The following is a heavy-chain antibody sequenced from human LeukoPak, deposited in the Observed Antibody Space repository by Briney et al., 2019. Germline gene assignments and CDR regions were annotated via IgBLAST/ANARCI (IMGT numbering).Heavy chain of an antibody. D-gene: IGHD3-22*01. CDR3: AREDYYDSGSNDY. J-gene: IGHJ4*02. Sequence: ASVKVSCTSSGYTFTSYDINWVRQATGQGLEWMGWMNPNSGITGYAQKFQGRVTISRNTSISTAYMELSSLRSEDTAVYYCAREDYYDSGSNDYWGQGTLVTVSS. CDR2: MNPNSGIT. CDR1: GYTFTSYD. V-gene: IGHV1-8*03.